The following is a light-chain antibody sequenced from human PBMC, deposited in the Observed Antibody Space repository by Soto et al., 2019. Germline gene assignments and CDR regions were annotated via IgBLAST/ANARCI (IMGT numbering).Light chain of an antibody. CDR1: QSVSSY. Sequence: EIVLTQSPATLSLSPGERATLSCRASQSVSSYLAWYQQKPGQAPRLLIYDASNRATGIPARFSGSGSGTDFTLTISRLEPEDFAVYYCQRRSNLVTFGGGTKVEIK. J-gene: IGKJ4*01. CDR3: QRRSNLVT. V-gene: IGKV3-11*01. CDR2: DAS.